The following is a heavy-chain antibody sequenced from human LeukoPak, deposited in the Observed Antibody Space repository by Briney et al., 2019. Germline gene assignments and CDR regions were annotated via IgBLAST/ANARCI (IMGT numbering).Heavy chain of an antibody. CDR3: ADLGTAYYYDRSTY. J-gene: IGHJ4*02. CDR1: GFSFSSYA. D-gene: IGHD3-22*01. Sequence: GGSLRLSCAASGFSFSSYAMSWVRQAPGKGLEWVSGISSSGGSPYYADSVQGRFTISRDNSKNTLFLQMTGLRAEDTAVYYCADLGTAYYYDRSTYWGQGTLVAVSS. V-gene: IGHV3-23*01. CDR2: ISSSGGSP.